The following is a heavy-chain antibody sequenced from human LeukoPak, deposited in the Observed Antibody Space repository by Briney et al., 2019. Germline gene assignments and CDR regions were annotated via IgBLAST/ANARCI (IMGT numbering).Heavy chain of an antibody. J-gene: IGHJ4*02. CDR2: ISGGGGTT. V-gene: IGHV3-23*01. Sequence: PGGSLRLSCAAAGFTFRSSAMNWVRQAPQKGLEWVSAISGGGGTTYYADSVKGRFTISRNNSKNTLFQQMNSLGAEDTALYYCAKDREGLSSGYDLEYIDYWGQGTLVTVSS. D-gene: IGHD5-12*01. CDR3: AKDREGLSSGYDLEYIDY. CDR1: GFTFRSSA.